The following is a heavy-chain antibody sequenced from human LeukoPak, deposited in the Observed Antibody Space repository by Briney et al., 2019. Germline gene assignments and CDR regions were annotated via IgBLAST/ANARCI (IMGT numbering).Heavy chain of an antibody. Sequence: GGYLRLSCAAPGFTFSSYGMHWGRQAPGKGLEWVAVIWYDGSNTYYADSVKGRFTISRDNSKNTLYLQMNSLRAEDTAVYYCARDLKQLGNWGQGTLVTVSS. J-gene: IGHJ4*02. CDR2: IWYDGSNT. V-gene: IGHV3-33*01. CDR1: GFTFSSYG. CDR3: ARDLKQLGN. D-gene: IGHD6-13*01.